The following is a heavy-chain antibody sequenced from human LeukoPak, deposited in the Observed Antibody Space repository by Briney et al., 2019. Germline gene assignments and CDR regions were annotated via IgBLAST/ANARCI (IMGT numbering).Heavy chain of an antibody. Sequence: GGSLRLSCAASGFTFSSYWMHWVRQAPGKGLVWVSLINSDESSTSYADSVKGRFTISRDNAKNTLHLQMNSLRAEDTAVYYCARGLPTNAFDIWGLGTMVTVSS. CDR1: GFTFSSYW. D-gene: IGHD5-24*01. J-gene: IGHJ3*02. V-gene: IGHV3-74*01. CDR2: INSDESST. CDR3: ARGLPTNAFDI.